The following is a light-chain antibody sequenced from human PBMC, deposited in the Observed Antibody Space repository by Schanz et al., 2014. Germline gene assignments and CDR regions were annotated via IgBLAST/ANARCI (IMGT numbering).Light chain of an antibody. CDR1: SSDVGGYNF. CDR2: EVS. CDR3: SSYTGSSTQV. Sequence: QSALTQPPSASGSPGQSVTISCTGTSSDVGGYNFVSWYQQHPGKAPKLMIYEVSKRPSGVSDRFSGSKSGNTASLTISGLQDEDEADYYCSSYTGSSTQVFGGGTKLTVL. V-gene: IGLV2-8*01. J-gene: IGLJ3*02.